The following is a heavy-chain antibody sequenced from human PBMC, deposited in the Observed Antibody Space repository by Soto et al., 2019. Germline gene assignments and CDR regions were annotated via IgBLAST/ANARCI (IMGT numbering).Heavy chain of an antibody. CDR2: IWYDGSNK. J-gene: IGHJ6*03. D-gene: IGHD2-2*01. V-gene: IGHV3-33*01. CDR1: GFTFSSYG. Sequence: GGSLRLSCAASGFTFSSYGMHWVRQAPGKGLEWVAVIWYDGSNKYYADSVKGRFTISRDNSKNTLYLQMNSLRAEDTAVYYCARSGGNIVVVPAAAFEHYMDVWGKGTTVTVSS. CDR3: ARSGGNIVVVPAAAFEHYMDV.